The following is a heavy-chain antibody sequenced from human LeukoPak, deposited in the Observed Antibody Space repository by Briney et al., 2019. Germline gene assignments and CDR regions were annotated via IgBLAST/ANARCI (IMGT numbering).Heavy chain of an antibody. J-gene: IGHJ6*03. CDR2: IYYSGST. CDR1: GGSISSGDYY. Sequence: SQTLSLTCTVSGGSISSGDYYWSWIRQPPGKGLEWIGYIYYSGSTYDNPSLKSRVTISVDTSKNQFSLKLSSVTAADTAVYYCARDKRYCSSTSCYIWGHYYYYMDVWGKGTTVTVSS. D-gene: IGHD2-2*02. V-gene: IGHV4-30-4*08. CDR3: ARDKRYCSSTSCYIWGHYYYYMDV.